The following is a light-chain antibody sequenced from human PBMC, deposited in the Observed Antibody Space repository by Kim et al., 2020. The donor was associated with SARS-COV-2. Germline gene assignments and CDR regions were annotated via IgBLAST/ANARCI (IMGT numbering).Light chain of an antibody. CDR2: GAS. CDR1: QSVNSN. J-gene: IGKJ1*01. CDR3: QQYNNWPPAT. V-gene: IGKV3-15*01. Sequence: EIVMTQSPVTLSVSPGERATLSCRASQSVNSNLAWYQHKPGQAPRLLIYGASTRATGTPARFSGSGSGTGFILTISSLQSEDFAVYYCQQYNNWPPATFGQGTKVDIK.